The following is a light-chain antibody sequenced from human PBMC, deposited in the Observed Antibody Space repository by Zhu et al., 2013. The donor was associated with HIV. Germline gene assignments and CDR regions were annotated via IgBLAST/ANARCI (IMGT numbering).Light chain of an antibody. V-gene: IGKV3-11*01. CDR3: QQRAHWPPVT. J-gene: IGKJ5*01. CDR2: DAS. Sequence: EIVMTQSPATLSVSPGERATLSCRASQSVSSNLAWYQQRPGQAPRLLIYDASKRAADIPARFSGSGSGTDFTLTISSLEPEDFAVYYCQQRAHWPPVTFGQGTRLEIK. CDR1: QSVSSN.